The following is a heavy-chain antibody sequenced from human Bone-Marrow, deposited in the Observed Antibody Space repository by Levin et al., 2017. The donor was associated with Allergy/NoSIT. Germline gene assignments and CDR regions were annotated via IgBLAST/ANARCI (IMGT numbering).Heavy chain of an antibody. CDR3: AKGKPVTTDFDY. Sequence: SLKISCAASGFTFDDYAMHWVRQAPGKGLEWVSAISWNSGIIGYADSVKGRFTVSRDNANDSLYLQMTSLRAEDTALYYCAKGKPVTTDFDYWGQGTLVTVSS. CDR1: GFTFDDYA. J-gene: IGHJ4*02. D-gene: IGHD4-17*01. CDR2: ISWNSGII. V-gene: IGHV3-9*01.